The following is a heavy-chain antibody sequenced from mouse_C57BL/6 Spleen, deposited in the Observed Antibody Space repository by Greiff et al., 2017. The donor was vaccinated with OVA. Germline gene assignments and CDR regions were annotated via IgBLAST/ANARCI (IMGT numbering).Heavy chain of an antibody. Sequence: EVQLVESGGGLVKPGGSLKLSCAASGFTFSDYGMHWVRQAPEKGLEWVAYISSGSSTIYYADTVKGRFTISRDNAKNTLFLQMTSLRSEDTAMYYCARDSNCYAMDYWGQGTSVTVSS. D-gene: IGHD2-5*01. CDR2: ISSGSSTI. CDR3: ARDSNCYAMDY. V-gene: IGHV5-17*01. CDR1: GFTFSDYG. J-gene: IGHJ4*01.